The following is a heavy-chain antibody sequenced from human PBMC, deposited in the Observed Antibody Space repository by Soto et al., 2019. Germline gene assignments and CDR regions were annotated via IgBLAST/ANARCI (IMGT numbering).Heavy chain of an antibody. D-gene: IGHD3-16*01. Sequence: SETLSLTCTVSGDSMATGGHYYNWIRQVPGKGLEWIGYVYYSGATHYTPSLRARATISRDTSKNQFSLRLISVTAADTALYYCTRDKDLQPTVWGFWGQGIQVTVSS. CDR2: VYYSGAT. V-gene: IGHV4-31*03. CDR1: GDSMATGGHY. J-gene: IGHJ4*02. CDR3: TRDKDLQPTVWGF.